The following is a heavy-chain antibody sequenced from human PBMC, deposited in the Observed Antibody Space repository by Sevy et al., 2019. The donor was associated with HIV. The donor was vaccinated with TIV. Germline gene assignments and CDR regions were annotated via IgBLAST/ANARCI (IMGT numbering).Heavy chain of an antibody. D-gene: IGHD3-16*01. J-gene: IGHJ4*02. Sequence: ASVKVSCKASGGTFSSYAISWVRQAPGQGLEWMGGIIPISGTANYAQKFQGRVTITADKSTSTAYMELSSLRSEDTAVYHCAKDQKGGLDYWGQGTLVSVSS. V-gene: IGHV1-69*06. CDR2: IIPISGTA. CDR3: AKDQKGGLDY. CDR1: GGTFSSYA.